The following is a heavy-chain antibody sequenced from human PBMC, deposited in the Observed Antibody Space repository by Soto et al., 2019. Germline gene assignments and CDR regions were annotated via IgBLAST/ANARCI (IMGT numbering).Heavy chain of an antibody. Sequence: PSETLSLTCTVSGGSISSYYWSWIRQPPGKGLEWIGYIYYSGSTNYNPSLKSRVTISVDTSKNQFSLKLSSVTAADTAVYYCARLHSSRGFYYFDYWGQGTLVTSPQ. CDR3: ARLHSSRGFYYFDY. CDR2: IYYSGST. CDR1: GGSISSYY. V-gene: IGHV4-59*08. D-gene: IGHD6-13*01. J-gene: IGHJ4*02.